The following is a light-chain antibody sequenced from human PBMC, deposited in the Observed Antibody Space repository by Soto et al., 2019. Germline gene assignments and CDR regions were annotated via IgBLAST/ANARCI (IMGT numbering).Light chain of an antibody. CDR2: DAS. J-gene: IGKJ4*01. Sequence: EIVLTQSPGTLSLSPGERATLSCRASQSVSSYLAWYQQKPGQAPRLLIYDASNRATGIPARFSGSGSGTDFTLTISSLEPEDFAVYYCQQRSNWPLTFGGGTNADIK. CDR1: QSVSSY. CDR3: QQRSNWPLT. V-gene: IGKV3-11*01.